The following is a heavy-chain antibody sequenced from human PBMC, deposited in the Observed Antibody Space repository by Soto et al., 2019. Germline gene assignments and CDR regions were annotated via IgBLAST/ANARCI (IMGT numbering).Heavy chain of an antibody. D-gene: IGHD6-19*01. CDR2: VTGSGGTT. CDR1: GFTFNNYA. CDR3: AKDLLIYSNDWYGGVDV. V-gene: IGHV3-23*01. Sequence: ESGGGLVQPGGSLRLSCAASGFTFNNYAMTWVRQAPGKGLEWVSTVTGSGGTTYYADSVKGRFSVSRDNSKNTLYLHMNSLRADDTGVYYCAKDLLIYSNDWYGGVDVWGQGTTVTVTS. J-gene: IGHJ6*02.